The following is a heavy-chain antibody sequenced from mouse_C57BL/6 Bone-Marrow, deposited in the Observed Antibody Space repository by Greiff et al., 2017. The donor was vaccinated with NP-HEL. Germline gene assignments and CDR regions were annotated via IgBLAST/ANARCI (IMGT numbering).Heavy chain of an antibody. Sequence: VQLQQPGAELVKPGASVKVSCKASGYTFTSYWMHWVKQRPGQGLESIGRIHPSDSDTNYNLKFKGKATLPVDIFFSTAYMPLSSLTSAHPAVLYCAINDSSPFDYWGQGTTLTVSS. CDR3: AINDSSPFDY. J-gene: IGHJ2*01. D-gene: IGHD1-1*01. CDR2: IHPSDSDT. V-gene: IGHV1-74*01. CDR1: GYTFTSYW.